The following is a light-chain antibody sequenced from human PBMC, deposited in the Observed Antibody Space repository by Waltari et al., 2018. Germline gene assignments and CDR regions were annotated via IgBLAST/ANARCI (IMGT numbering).Light chain of an antibody. CDR3: QQRSDWPPLT. V-gene: IGKV3-11*01. CDR2: DAS. CDR1: QSVGGF. Sequence: VLTQSPATLSLSPGDRAPLPCRASQSVGGFLAWYQQKPGQAPRLLIYDASSRATGVPGRFSGSGSGTDFTLTISSLQPEDFAVYYCQQRSDWPPLTFGGGTKVEMK. J-gene: IGKJ4*01.